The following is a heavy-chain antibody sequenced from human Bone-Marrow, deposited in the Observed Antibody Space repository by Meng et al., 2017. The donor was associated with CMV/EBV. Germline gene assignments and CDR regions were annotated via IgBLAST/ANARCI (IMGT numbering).Heavy chain of an antibody. V-gene: IGHV3-15*01. CDR3: TTLVGATPL. Sequence: GESLKISCAVSGLTFSNAWMSWVRQAPGKGLEWVGRIKSKTDGGTTDYAAPVKGRFTITRDDSKNTLYLQINSLKTEDTAFYYCTTLVGATPLWGQGTLVTVS. CDR2: IKSKTDGGTT. D-gene: IGHD1-26*01. CDR1: GLTFSNAW. J-gene: IGHJ4*02.